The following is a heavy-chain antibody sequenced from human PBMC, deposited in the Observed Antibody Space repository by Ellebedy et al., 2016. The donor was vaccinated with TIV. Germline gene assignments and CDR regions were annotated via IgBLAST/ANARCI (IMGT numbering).Heavy chain of an antibody. CDR3: ARECHYMDV. V-gene: IGHV3-7*03. J-gene: IGHJ6*03. Sequence: LSLTXXASGFTFRSYWMSWVRQAPGKGLEWVANIKQDGSEKYYVDSVKGRFTISRDNAKNSLYLQMNSLRAEDTAVYYCARECHYMDVWGKGTTVTVSS. CDR1: GFTFRSYW. CDR2: IKQDGSEK.